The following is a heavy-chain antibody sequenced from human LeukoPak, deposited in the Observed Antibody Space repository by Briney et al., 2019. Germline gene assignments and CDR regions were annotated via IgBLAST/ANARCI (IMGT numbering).Heavy chain of an antibody. J-gene: IGHJ5*02. Sequence: ASVKDSCKATGYTFTGYYMHWVRPAPGQGLEWMGWINPNSGGTNSAQKFQGRVTMTRDTSISTAYMGLSSLRSDDTAVYYCAKEGANWFDPWGQGTLVTVSS. CDR1: GYTFTGYY. D-gene: IGHD3-16*01. V-gene: IGHV1-2*02. CDR2: INPNSGGT. CDR3: AKEGANWFDP.